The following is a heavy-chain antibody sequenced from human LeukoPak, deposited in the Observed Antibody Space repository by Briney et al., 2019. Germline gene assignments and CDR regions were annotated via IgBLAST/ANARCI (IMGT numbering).Heavy chain of an antibody. Sequence: SETLSLTCTVSGGSISNYCWSWIRQPPGKGLEWIGYIYYSGSTNYNPSLKSRVTISVDTSKNQFSLKLSSVTAADTAVYYCARHTTDIVVVVAPRELDYWGQGTLVTVSS. D-gene: IGHD2-15*01. CDR2: IYYSGST. CDR3: ARHTTDIVVVVAPRELDY. V-gene: IGHV4-59*08. J-gene: IGHJ4*02. CDR1: GGSISNYC.